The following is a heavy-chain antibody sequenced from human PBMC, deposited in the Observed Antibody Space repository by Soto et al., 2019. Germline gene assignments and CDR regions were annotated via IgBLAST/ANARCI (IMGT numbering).Heavy chain of an antibody. CDR1: GDNFTTHW. CDR3: ARHKTGGKMWPPYRWIDP. D-gene: IGHD1-26*01. V-gene: IGHV5-51*01. Sequence: EVLLVQSGPEVKKPGESLKISCKVSGDNFTTHWIAWVRQVPEKGLQWLGIIYPGESDVMYSPSFQGQVTMSVDKSINTAYLQGSSLKASDSGRYCCARHKTGGKMWPPYRWIDPWGQGTLVTVSS. J-gene: IGHJ5*02. CDR2: IYPGESDV.